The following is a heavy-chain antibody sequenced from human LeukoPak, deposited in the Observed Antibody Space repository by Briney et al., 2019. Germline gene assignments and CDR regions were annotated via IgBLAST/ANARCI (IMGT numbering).Heavy chain of an antibody. V-gene: IGHV3-20*04. CDR3: ARAYCGGDCYSVGYYYYYMDV. D-gene: IGHD2-21*02. CDR1: GFTFDDYG. CDR2: INWNGGST. J-gene: IGHJ6*03. Sequence: PGGSLRLSCAASGFTFDDYGMSWVRRAPGMGLEWVSGINWNGGSTGYADSVKGRFTIYRDNAKNSLYLQMNSLRAEDTALYYCARAYCGGDCYSVGYYYYYMDVWGKGTTVTVSS.